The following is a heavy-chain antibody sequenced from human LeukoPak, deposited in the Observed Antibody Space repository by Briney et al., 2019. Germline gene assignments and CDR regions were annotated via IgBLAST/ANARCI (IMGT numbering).Heavy chain of an antibody. J-gene: IGHJ4*02. CDR3: ARDGIRGGFDY. CDR1: GVSISSGTYY. D-gene: IGHD3-10*01. Sequence: SQTLSLTCTVSGVSISSGTYYWSWIRQPAGKGLEWIGRIYTSGNTNYNPSLKSRVAISVDTSKNQFSLNLSSVTAADTAVYYCARDGIRGGFDYWGQGALVTVSS. CDR2: IYTSGNT. V-gene: IGHV4-61*02.